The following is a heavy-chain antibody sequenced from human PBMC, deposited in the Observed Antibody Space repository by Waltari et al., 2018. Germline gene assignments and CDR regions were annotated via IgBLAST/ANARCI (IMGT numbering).Heavy chain of an antibody. V-gene: IGHV1-18*01. CDR1: GFIFSNYG. D-gene: IGHD6-13*01. Sequence: QLQLVQSGAEVKKPGASVKVSCNGSGFIFSNYGITWVRQAPGQGLEWMGCISAYNRNTNYEQKFQGRVTMTTHTSTSAAYMELRSLRSDDTAVYYCARDDVDSSSFRGFWRPGTLVTVSS. CDR2: ISAYNRNT. CDR3: ARDDVDSSSFRGF. J-gene: IGHJ4*02.